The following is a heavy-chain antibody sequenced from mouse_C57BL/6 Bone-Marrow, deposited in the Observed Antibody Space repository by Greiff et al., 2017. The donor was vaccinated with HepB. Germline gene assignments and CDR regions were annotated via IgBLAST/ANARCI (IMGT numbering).Heavy chain of an antibody. V-gene: IGHV5-4*03. Sequence: EVKLVESGGGLVKPGGSLKLSCAASGFTFSSYAMSWVRQTPEKRLEWVATISDGGSYTYYPDNVKGRFTISRDNAKNNLYLQMSHLKSEDTAMYYCARVPITTVVATFDLDAMDYWGQGTSVTVSS. CDR3: ARVPITTVVATFDLDAMDY. J-gene: IGHJ4*01. D-gene: IGHD1-1*01. CDR2: ISDGGSYT. CDR1: GFTFSSYA.